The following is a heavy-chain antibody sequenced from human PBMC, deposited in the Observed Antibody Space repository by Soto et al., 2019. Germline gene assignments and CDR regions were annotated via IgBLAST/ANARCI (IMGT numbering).Heavy chain of an antibody. V-gene: IGHV4-59*08. CDR2: IYYSGST. D-gene: IGHD2-15*01. J-gene: IGHJ6*03. Sequence: SETLSLTCTVSGGSISSYYWSWIRQPPGKGLEWIGYIYYSGSTNYNPSLKSRVTISVDTSKNQFSLKLSSVTAADTAVYYCARHLLLDPAYYYYYMDVWGKGTTVTVSS. CDR1: GGSISSYY. CDR3: ARHLLLDPAYYYYYMDV.